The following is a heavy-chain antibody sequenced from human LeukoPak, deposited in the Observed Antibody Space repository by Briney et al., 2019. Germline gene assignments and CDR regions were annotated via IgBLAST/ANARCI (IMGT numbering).Heavy chain of an antibody. CDR3: ARYGYSYAITGDAFDI. Sequence: GGSLRLSCAASGFTFSDYYMSWIRQAPGKGLEWLSYISSSGSNIYYADSVKGRFTISRDNAKNSLYLQMNSLRAEDTAVYYCARYGYSYAITGDAFDIWGQGTMATVSS. V-gene: IGHV3-11*01. D-gene: IGHD5-18*01. CDR2: ISSSGSNI. CDR1: GFTFSDYY. J-gene: IGHJ3*02.